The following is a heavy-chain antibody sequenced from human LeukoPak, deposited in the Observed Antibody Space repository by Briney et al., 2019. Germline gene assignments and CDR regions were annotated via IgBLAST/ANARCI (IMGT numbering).Heavy chain of an antibody. CDR3: AKDLAPYSSSGNCFDN. Sequence: PGGSLRLSCATSGFTFSSHGMHWVRQAPGKGLEGVAFIQFDGSNKYYADSVKGRFIISRDNSKNTLHLQMNSLRAEDTAVYYCAKDLAPYSSSGNCFDNWGQGTLVTVSS. CDR1: GFTFSSHG. J-gene: IGHJ4*02. D-gene: IGHD6-13*01. V-gene: IGHV3-30*02. CDR2: IQFDGSNK.